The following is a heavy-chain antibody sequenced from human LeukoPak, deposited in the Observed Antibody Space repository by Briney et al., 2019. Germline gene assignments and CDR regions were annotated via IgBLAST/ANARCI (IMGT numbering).Heavy chain of an antibody. V-gene: IGHV4-59*01. CDR2: ISYSGST. CDR3: AREGTAGTNLNWFDP. D-gene: IGHD1-1*01. Sequence: PSETLSLTCTVSGGSISSYYWSWIRQPPGKGLEWIGYISYSGSTNYNPSLKSRVTISVDTSKNQFSLKLSSVTAADTAVYYCAREGTAGTNLNWFDPWGQGTLVTVSS. J-gene: IGHJ5*02. CDR1: GGSISSYY.